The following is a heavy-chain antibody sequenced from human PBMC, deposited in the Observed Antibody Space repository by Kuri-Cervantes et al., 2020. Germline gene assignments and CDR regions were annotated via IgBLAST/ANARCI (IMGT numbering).Heavy chain of an antibody. CDR1: GFTFGGYA. J-gene: IGHJ5*02. D-gene: IGHD5-18*01. Sequence: GESLKISCTASGFTFGGYAMSWVRQAPGKGLEWVSTITETPTGTYYADSVKGRFTISRDNSKNTLYLQMNSLRAEDTAVYYCTVQLWPSWGFDPWGQGTLVTVSS. CDR2: ITETPTGT. V-gene: IGHV3-23*01. CDR3: TVQLWPSWGFDP.